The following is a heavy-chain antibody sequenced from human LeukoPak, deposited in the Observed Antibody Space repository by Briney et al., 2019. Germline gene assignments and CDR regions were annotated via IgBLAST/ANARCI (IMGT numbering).Heavy chain of an antibody. D-gene: IGHD1-26*01. CDR2: ISSSCSTI. CDR3: ARPSLNTGSYFDY. J-gene: IGHJ4*02. CDR1: GFTFSDYY. V-gene: IGHV3-11*04. Sequence: TGGSLRLSCAASGFTFSDYYMSWIRQAPGKGLEWVSYISSSCSTIYYADSAKDRFTISRDNAKNSLYLQMNSLRAEDTAVYYGARPSLNTGSYFDYWGQGILVSVPS.